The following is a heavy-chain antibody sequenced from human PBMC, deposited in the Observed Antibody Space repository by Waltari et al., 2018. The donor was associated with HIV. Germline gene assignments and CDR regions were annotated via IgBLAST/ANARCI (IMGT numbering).Heavy chain of an antibody. CDR3: ARRAGGGAAAASLGY. V-gene: IGHV5-51*03. Sequence: EVQLVQSGAAVKTPGESVKISGTGSGDSCTNYWIGRGLQMAGKGLEWMGIIYPGDADTSYSPSFQGQVTISAHMSISTAYLQWSSLKASDTAMYYCARRAGGGAAAASLGYWGQGTLVTVSS. CDR1: GDSCTNYW. CDR2: IYPGDADT. D-gene: IGHD6-13*01. J-gene: IGHJ4*02.